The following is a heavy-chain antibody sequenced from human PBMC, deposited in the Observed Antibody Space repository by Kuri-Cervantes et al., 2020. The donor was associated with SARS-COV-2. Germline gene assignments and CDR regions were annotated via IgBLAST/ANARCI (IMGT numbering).Heavy chain of an antibody. CDR2: ISSSGSTI. CDR1: GFTFSSYE. D-gene: IGHD3-22*01. V-gene: IGHV3-48*03. Sequence: GGSLRLSCAASGFTFSSYEMNWVRQAPGKGLEWVSYISSSGSTIYYADSVKGRFTISRDNAKNSLYLQMNSLRAEDTAVYYCAVLITMIERSNDYWGQGTLVTVSS. CDR3: AVLITMIERSNDY. J-gene: IGHJ4*02.